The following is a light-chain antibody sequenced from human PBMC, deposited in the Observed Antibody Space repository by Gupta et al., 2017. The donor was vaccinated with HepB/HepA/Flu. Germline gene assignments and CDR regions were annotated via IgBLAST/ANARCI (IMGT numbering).Light chain of an antibody. CDR3: QQYYSIPLT. CDR2: WAS. Sequence: DIVMTQSPDSLAVSLGERATINCKSSQSVLHSSNNKNYLAWYQQKPGQPPKLLIYWASTRESGVLDRFSGSGSGTDFTLTISSLQAEDGAVYHCQQYYSIPLTFGGGTKVEIK. CDR1: QSVLHSSNNKNY. V-gene: IGKV4-1*01. J-gene: IGKJ4*01.